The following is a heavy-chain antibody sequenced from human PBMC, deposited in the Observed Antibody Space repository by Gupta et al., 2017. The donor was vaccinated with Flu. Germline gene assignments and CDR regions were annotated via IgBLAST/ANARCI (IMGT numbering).Heavy chain of an antibody. Sequence: GLEWIGSSYYSGSTYDNPSLKSRVTISVDTSKNQFSLKLSSVTAADTAVYYCASQAVCGAGGCYYNWFDPWGQGTVVTVSS. CDR2: SYYSGST. V-gene: IGHV4-39*01. J-gene: IGHJ5*02. CDR3: ASQAVCGAGGCYYNWFDP. D-gene: IGHD2-15*01.